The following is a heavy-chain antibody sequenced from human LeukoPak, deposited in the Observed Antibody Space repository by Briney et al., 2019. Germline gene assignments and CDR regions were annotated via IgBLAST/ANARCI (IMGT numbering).Heavy chain of an antibody. CDR3: TIVGPLTYYYESSGYYIPNF. CDR2: IKSKTDGGTI. D-gene: IGHD3-22*01. CDR1: GFTFSNAW. Sequence: GGSLRLSCAASGFTFSNAWINWVRQAPGKGLEWVGRIKSKTDGGTIDYAAPVKGRVTISRDDSKNTLYLQMNSLKIEDTAVYYCTIVGPLTYYYESSGYYIPNFWGQGTLVAVSS. V-gene: IGHV3-15*01. J-gene: IGHJ4*02.